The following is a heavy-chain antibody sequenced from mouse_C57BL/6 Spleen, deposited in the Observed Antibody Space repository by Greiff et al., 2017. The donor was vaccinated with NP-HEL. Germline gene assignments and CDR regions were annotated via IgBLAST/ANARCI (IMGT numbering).Heavy chain of an antibody. CDR2: IDPSDSYT. CDR3: VYSGYAMDY. V-gene: IGHV1-69*01. Sequence: QVQLKQPGAELVMPGASVKLSCKASGYTFTSYWMHWVKQRPGQGLEWIGEIDPSDSYTNYNQKFKGKSTLTVDKSSSTAYMQLSSLTSEDSAVYYCVYSGYAMDYWGQGTSVTVSS. CDR1: GYTFTSYW. D-gene: IGHD2-1*01. J-gene: IGHJ4*01.